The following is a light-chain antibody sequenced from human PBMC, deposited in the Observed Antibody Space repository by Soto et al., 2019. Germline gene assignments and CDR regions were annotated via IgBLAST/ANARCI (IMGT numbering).Light chain of an antibody. Sequence: QSALTQPASVSGSPGQSITISCTGTSSDVGGYNYVSWYQQHPGKAPKLMIYDVSIRPSGVSNRFSGSKSGNTASLTISGLQAEDEADYYCSSYSLGSTMVFGGGTQLTVL. V-gene: IGLV2-14*01. CDR2: DVS. CDR1: SSDVGGYNY. CDR3: SSYSLGSTMV. J-gene: IGLJ2*01.